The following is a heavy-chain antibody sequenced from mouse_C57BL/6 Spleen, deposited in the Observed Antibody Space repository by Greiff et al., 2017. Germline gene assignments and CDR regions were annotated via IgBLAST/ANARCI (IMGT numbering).Heavy chain of an antibody. D-gene: IGHD1-1*01. J-gene: IGHJ1*03. Sequence: VQLQQSVAELVRPGASVKLSCTASGFNIKNTYMHWVKQRPEQGLEWIGRIDPATGNTKYAPKFPGKGTITADTSSNPAYLQLISLTSEDTAIFYCSRITTVVGYFDVWGTGTTVTVSS. CDR3: SRITTVVGYFDV. CDR1: GFNIKNTY. CDR2: IDPATGNT. V-gene: IGHV14-3*01.